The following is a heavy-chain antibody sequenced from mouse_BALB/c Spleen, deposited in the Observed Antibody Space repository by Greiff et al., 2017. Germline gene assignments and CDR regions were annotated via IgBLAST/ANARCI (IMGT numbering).Heavy chain of an antibody. CDR3: ARSGWDWYFDV. V-gene: IGHV3-2*02. CDR1: GYSITSDYA. D-gene: IGHD3-1*01. CDR2: ISYSGST. Sequence: EVQLQESGPGLVKPSQSLSLTCTVTGYSITSDYAWNWIRQFPGNKLEWMGYISYSGSTSYNPSLKSRISITRDTSKNQFFLQLNSVTTEDTATYYCARSGWDWYFDVWGAGTTVTVSS. J-gene: IGHJ1*01.